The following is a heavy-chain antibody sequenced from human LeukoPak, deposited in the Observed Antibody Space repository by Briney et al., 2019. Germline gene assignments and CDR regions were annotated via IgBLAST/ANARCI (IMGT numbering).Heavy chain of an antibody. CDR2: ISYDGSNK. CDR3: ARGEEWAFDI. D-gene: IGHD1-26*01. J-gene: IGHJ3*02. V-gene: IGHV3-30-3*01. CDR1: GFTFSSYA. Sequence: GGSLRLSCAASGFTFSSYAMHWVRQAPGKGLEWVAVISYDGSNKYYADSVKGRFTISRDNSKNTLYLQMNSLRAEDTAVYYCARGEEWAFDIWGQGTMVTVSS.